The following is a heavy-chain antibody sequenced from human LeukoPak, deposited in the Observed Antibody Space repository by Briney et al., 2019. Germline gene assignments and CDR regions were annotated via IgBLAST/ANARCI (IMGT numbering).Heavy chain of an antibody. V-gene: IGHV3-21*01. D-gene: IGHD3-10*01. Sequence: GGSLRLSCAASGFTFSSYSMNWVRQAPGKGLEWVSSISSSSSYIYYADSVKGRFTISRDNAKNSLYLQMNSLRAEDTAVYYCARGRTMVRVYYYYYYMDVWGKGTTVTISS. CDR2: ISSSSSYI. CDR3: ARGRTMVRVYYYYYYMDV. J-gene: IGHJ6*03. CDR1: GFTFSSYS.